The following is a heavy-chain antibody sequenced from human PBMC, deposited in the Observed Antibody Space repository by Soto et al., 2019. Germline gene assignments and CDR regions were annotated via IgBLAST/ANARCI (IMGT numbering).Heavy chain of an antibody. J-gene: IGHJ6*02. CDR2: MNPNSGNT. Sequence: ASVKVXCKASGYTXTIYDINWVRQATGQGLEWMGWMNPNSGNTGYAQKFQGRVTMTRNTSISTAYMELSSLRSEDTAVYYCARGGYSYGYFSYYGMDVWGQGTTVTVSS. CDR1: GYTXTIYD. D-gene: IGHD5-18*01. CDR3: ARGGYSYGYFSYYGMDV. V-gene: IGHV1-8*01.